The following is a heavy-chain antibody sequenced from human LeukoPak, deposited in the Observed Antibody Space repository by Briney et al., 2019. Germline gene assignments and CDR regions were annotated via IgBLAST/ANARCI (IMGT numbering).Heavy chain of an antibody. V-gene: IGHV3-64*01. D-gene: IGHD3-10*01. CDR1: GFTFSSYA. CDR3: ARGTEDYYGSGLDY. CDR2: ISSHGGST. Sequence: GGSLRLSCAASGFTFSSYAMHWVRQAPGMGLEYVSAISSHGGSTYYANSVKGRFTTSRDNSRNTLYLQMGSLRAEDMAVYYCARGTEDYYGSGLDYWGQGTLLTVSS. J-gene: IGHJ4*02.